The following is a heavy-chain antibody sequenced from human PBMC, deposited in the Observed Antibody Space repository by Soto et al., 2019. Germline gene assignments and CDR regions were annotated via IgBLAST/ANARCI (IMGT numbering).Heavy chain of an antibody. CDR3: ARHNYGSGSTYFDY. CDR2: IYYSGST. CDR1: GGSISSGAYY. D-gene: IGHD3-10*01. Sequence: SETLSLTCTVSGGSISSGAYYCSWIRQHPGKGLEWIGYIYYSGSTNYNPSLKSRVTISVDTSKNQFSLKLNSMTAADTAVYYCARHNYGSGSTYFDYWGQGTLVTVSS. V-gene: IGHV4-61*08. J-gene: IGHJ4*02.